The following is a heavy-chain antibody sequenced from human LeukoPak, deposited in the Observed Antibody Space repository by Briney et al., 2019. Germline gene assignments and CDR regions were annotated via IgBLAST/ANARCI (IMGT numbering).Heavy chain of an antibody. Sequence: PSETLSLTCTVSGGSISSGDYSWSWIRQPPGKGLEWIGYIYYSGSTYYNPSLKSRVTISVDTSRNRFSLNLNSVTAADTAVYYCARDQTSYSGYNSGGGFDYWGQGTLVTVSS. CDR3: ARDQTSYSGYNSGGGFDY. CDR2: IYYSGST. D-gene: IGHD5-12*01. J-gene: IGHJ4*02. V-gene: IGHV4-30-4*08. CDR1: GGSISSGDYS.